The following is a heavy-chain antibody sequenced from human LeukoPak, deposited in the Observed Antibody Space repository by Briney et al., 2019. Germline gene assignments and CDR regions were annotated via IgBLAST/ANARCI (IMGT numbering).Heavy chain of an antibody. CDR2: INPSGGST. CDR1: GYTFTSYD. CDR3: AREMAPAAAGNHYYGMDV. J-gene: IGHJ6*02. V-gene: IGHV1-46*01. D-gene: IGHD6-13*01. Sequence: GASVKVSCKASGYTFTSYDINWVRQATGQGLEWMGIINPSGGSTSYAQKFQGRVTMTRDTSTSTVYMELSSLRSEDTAVYYCAREMAPAAAGNHYYGMDVWGQGTTVTVSS.